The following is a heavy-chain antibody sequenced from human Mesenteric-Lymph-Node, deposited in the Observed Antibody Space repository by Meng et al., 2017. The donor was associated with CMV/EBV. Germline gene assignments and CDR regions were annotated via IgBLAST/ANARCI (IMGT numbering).Heavy chain of an antibody. V-gene: IGHV3-48*03. Sequence: GESLKISCAASGFTFSNYEMNWVRQAPGKGLEWVSYITGSGGTIYYADSVKGRFTVSRDNPKNSLYLQMNSLRAEDTAVYYCARDMGGVYTFGSRAFDNWGQGVLVTVSS. D-gene: IGHD5-18*01. CDR2: ITGSGGTI. J-gene: IGHJ4*02. CDR1: GFTFSNYE. CDR3: ARDMGGVYTFGSRAFDN.